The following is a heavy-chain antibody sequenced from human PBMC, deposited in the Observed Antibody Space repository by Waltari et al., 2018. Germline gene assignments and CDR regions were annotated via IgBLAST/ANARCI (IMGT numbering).Heavy chain of an antibody. V-gene: IGHV4-38-2*02. Sequence: QLQESGPGLVKPSETLSLTCSVSGFSMTRSYWAWFRQPPGQGLEWIGSVLHTGSPSYDPALKSRVTISVDSSKNQFTLRLTAVTAADTAVYYCAGEKARYGFDVWGQGTTVTVSS. CDR2: VLHTGSP. CDR1: GFSMTRSY. J-gene: IGHJ6*02. CDR3: AGEKARYGFDV.